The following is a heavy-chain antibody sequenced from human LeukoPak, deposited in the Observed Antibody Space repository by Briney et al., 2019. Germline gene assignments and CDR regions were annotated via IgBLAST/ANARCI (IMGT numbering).Heavy chain of an antibody. CDR3: ASDGYCSSTSCYKAPTFDP. D-gene: IGHD2-2*02. V-gene: IGHV3-7*01. Sequence: GGSLRLSCAASGFTFSSYWMSWVRQAPGKGLEWVANIKHDGSENDYVDSVKSRFTISRDNAKNSLYMQMNSMRAEDTAVYYCASDGYCSSTSCYKAPTFDPWGQGTLVTVSS. CDR1: GFTFSSYW. CDR2: IKHDGSEN. J-gene: IGHJ5*02.